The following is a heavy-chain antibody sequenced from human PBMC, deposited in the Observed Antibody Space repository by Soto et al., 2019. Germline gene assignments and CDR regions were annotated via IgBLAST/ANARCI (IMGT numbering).Heavy chain of an antibody. D-gene: IGHD3-9*01. CDR3: ARENILTGSNWFDP. CDR1: GFTVSSNY. CDR2: IYSGGST. J-gene: IGHJ5*02. Sequence: GGSLRLSCAASGFTVSSNYMSWVRQAPGKGLEWVSVIYSGGSTYYADSVKGRFTISRDNSKNTLYLQMNSLRAEDTAVYYCARENILTGSNWFDPWRQGTLVTVSS. V-gene: IGHV3-53*01.